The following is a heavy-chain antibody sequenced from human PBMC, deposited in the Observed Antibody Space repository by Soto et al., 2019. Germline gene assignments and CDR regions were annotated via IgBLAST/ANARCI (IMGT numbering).Heavy chain of an antibody. CDR3: AREYKWNYDFDD. D-gene: IGHD1-7*01. J-gene: IGHJ4*02. Sequence: ASVKVSCKASGYTFTSYAMHWARQAPGQRLEWMGWINAGNANTKYSQKFQGRVTITRDTSASTAYMELSSLRSEDTAVYYCAREYKWNYDFDDWGLGTLVTVSS. V-gene: IGHV1-3*01. CDR2: INAGNANT. CDR1: GYTFTSYA.